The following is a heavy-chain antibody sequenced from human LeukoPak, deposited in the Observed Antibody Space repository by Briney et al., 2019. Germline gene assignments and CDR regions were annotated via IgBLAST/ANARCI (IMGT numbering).Heavy chain of an antibody. CDR1: TFSFSSHG. CDR2: IYKDENDK. Sequence: PGGSLRLSCAASTFSFSSHGLYWVRQAPGKGLEWVAFIYKDENDKGYADSVKGRFAISRDNSNNMLYLQMNSLRADDAAVYYCATLVKTGEGGRGYFDHWDQGTLLTVSS. J-gene: IGHJ4*02. V-gene: IGHV3-30*02. D-gene: IGHD7-27*01. CDR3: ATLVKTGEGGRGYFDH.